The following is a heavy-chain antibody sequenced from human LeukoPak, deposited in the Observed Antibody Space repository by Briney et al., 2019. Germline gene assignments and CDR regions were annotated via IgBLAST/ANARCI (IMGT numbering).Heavy chain of an antibody. D-gene: IGHD3-10*02. V-gene: IGHV4-38-2*01. J-gene: IGHJ4*02. CDR3: ARAKGPTRFGEDGEYFDY. Sequence: KSSETLSLTCAVSGYSISSGYYWGWIRQPPGKGLEGIGSIYHSGSTYYNPSLKSRVTISVDTSKNQFSLKLSSVTAADTAVYYCARAKGPTRFGEDGEYFDYWGQGTLVTVSS. CDR1: GYSISSGYY. CDR2: IYHSGST.